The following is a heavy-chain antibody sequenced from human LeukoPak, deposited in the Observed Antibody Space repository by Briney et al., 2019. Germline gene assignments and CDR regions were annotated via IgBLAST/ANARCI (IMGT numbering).Heavy chain of an antibody. V-gene: IGHV4-31*03. J-gene: IGHJ4*02. CDR1: GGSLSSRDYY. CDR2: IYYTGST. D-gene: IGHD3-3*01. Sequence: KTSQTLSLTCIVSGGSLSSRDYYWTWIRQRPGEGPEWIGYIYYTGSTYYNPSLKSRVTISIDTSNNQFSLRLSSVTAADTAVYYCARKAASTYFFGFWGQGALVTVSS. CDR3: ARKAASTYFFGF.